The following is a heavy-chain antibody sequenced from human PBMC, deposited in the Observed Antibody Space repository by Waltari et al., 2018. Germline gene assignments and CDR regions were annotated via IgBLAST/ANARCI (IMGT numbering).Heavy chain of an antibody. J-gene: IGHJ3*02. V-gene: IGHV3-74*01. CDR1: GFTFSNYW. CDR3: ARDGYSYGLGTFDI. D-gene: IGHD5-18*01. CDR2: SSRDGSRT. Sequence: EVQLVESGGGLVQPGGSLRLSCAASGFTFSNYWMHWVRQAPGRGLVWVSRSSRDGSRTSYADSVKVRFTISRDNAKNTLYLQMNSLRAEDTAVYYCARDGYSYGLGTFDIWGQGTMVTVSS.